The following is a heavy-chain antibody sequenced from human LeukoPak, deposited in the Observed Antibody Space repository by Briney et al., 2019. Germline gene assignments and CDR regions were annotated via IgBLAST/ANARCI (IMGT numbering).Heavy chain of an antibody. CDR1: GFTFSSYE. D-gene: IGHD2-21*02. CDR2: ISSSGSTI. Sequence: GGSLRLSCAASGFTFSSYEMNWVRQAPGKGLEWVSYISSSGSTIYYADSVKGRFTISRDNAKSSLYLQMNSLRAEDTAVYYCARDGLTAILYWGQGTLVTVSS. CDR3: ARDGLTAILY. V-gene: IGHV3-48*03. J-gene: IGHJ4*02.